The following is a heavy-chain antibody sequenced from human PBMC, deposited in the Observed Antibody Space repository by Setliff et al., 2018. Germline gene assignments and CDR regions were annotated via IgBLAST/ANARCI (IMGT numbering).Heavy chain of an antibody. Sequence: GGSLRLSCAASRFTFSNYWMSWVRQAPGKGLEWVANIKEDGSEKYYVDSVKGRFTISRDNAKNSLDLQMDSLRGEDTAVYYCARLGTKDSSGWYYYYYGMDVWGQGTTVTVSS. CDR3: ARLGTKDSSGWYYYYYGMDV. J-gene: IGHJ6*02. CDR2: IKEDGSEK. D-gene: IGHD6-19*01. V-gene: IGHV3-7*01. CDR1: RFTFSNYW.